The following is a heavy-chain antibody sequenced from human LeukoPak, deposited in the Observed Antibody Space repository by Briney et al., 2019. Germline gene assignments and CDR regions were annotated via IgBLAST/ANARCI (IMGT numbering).Heavy chain of an antibody. CDR3: ARVGYCSSTSCYDLDY. Sequence: GGSLRLSCAASGFTFSDYYMSWIRQAPGKGLERVSYISSSGSTIYYADSVKGRFTISRDNAKNSLYLQMNSLRAEDTAVYYCARVGYCSSTSCYDLDYWGQGTLVTVSS. J-gene: IGHJ4*02. D-gene: IGHD2-2*01. CDR1: GFTFSDYY. CDR2: ISSSGSTI. V-gene: IGHV3-11*01.